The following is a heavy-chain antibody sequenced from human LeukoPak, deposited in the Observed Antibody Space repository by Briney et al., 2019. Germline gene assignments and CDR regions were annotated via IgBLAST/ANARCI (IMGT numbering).Heavy chain of an antibody. CDR1: GGSISSYY. Sequence: TSETLSLTCTVSGGSISSYYWSWIRQPPGKGLEWIGYIYYSGSTNYNPSLKSRVTISADTSKNQFSLKLTSVTAADTAVYYCARDLSCSGGSCIDYWGQGTLVTVSS. CDR3: ARDLSCSGGSCIDY. V-gene: IGHV4-59*12. J-gene: IGHJ4*02. D-gene: IGHD2-15*01. CDR2: IYYSGST.